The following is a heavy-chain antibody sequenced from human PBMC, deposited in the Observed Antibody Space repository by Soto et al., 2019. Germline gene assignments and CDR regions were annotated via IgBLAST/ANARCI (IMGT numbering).Heavy chain of an antibody. D-gene: IGHD6-19*01. CDR2: INHSGST. V-gene: IGHV4-34*01. CDR1: GGSFSGYY. Sequence: SETLSLTCAVYGGSFSGYYWSWIRQPPGKGLEWIGEINHSGSTNYNPSLKSRVTISVDTSKNQFSLKLSSVTAADTAVYYCARGQGSRGWYFNYHSYGMDVWGQGTTVTLAS. CDR3: ARGQGSRGWYFNYHSYGMDV. J-gene: IGHJ6*02.